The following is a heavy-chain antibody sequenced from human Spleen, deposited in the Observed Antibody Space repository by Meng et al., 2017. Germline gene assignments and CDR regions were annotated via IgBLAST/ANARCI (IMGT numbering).Heavy chain of an antibody. CDR2: IIPIFGTA. J-gene: IGHJ5*02. CDR1: GGTFSSYA. CDR3: ARGKVSMVRGVLNWFDP. Sequence: QVQVVQAGAEVKKPGSSVKVSWKASGGTFSSYAISWVRQAPGQGLEWMGGIIPIFGTANYAQKFQGRVTITTDESTSTAYMELSSLRSEDTAVYYCARGKVSMVRGVLNWFDPWGQGTLVTVSS. D-gene: IGHD3-10*01. V-gene: IGHV1-69*05.